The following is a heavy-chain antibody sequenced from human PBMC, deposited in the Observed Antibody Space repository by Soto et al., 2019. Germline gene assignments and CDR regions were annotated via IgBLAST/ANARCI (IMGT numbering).Heavy chain of an antibody. V-gene: IGHV1-69*01. CDR1: GGTFSSYA. J-gene: IGHJ6*02. CDR3: ARDPGGGYCSSTSCYRDYGMDV. D-gene: IGHD2-2*02. CDR2: IIPIFGTA. Sequence: QVQLVQSGAEVKKPGSSVKVSCKASGGTFSSYAISWVRQAPGQGLEWMGGIIPIFGTANYAQKFQGRVTITADESTGTAYMELSSLGSEDTAVYYCARDPGGGYCSSTSCYRDYGMDVWGQGTTVTVSS.